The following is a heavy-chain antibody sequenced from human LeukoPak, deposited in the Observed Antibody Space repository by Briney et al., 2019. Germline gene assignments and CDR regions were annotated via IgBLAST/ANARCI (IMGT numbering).Heavy chain of an antibody. CDR1: GYTFTSYG. J-gene: IGHJ4*02. D-gene: IGHD3-9*01. Sequence: GASVTVSCKASGYTFTSYGISWVRQAPRQGLEWMGWISAYNGNTNYAQKLQGRVTMTTDTSTSTAYMELRSLRSDDTAVYYCARETPYFPDDYWGQGTLVTVSS. V-gene: IGHV1-18*01. CDR3: ARETPYFPDDY. CDR2: ISAYNGNT.